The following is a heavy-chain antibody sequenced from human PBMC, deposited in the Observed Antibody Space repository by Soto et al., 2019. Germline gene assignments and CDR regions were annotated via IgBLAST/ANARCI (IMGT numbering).Heavy chain of an antibody. CDR1: GFTFSSCS. V-gene: IGHV3-48*02. Sequence: GGSLRLSCASSGFTFSSCSMNWVRQAPGKGLEWVSFISGSGDTKYYADSVKGRFTISRDNAKNSLYLQMGSLRDENTAVYYCAKYCSSDVCFDYWGQGTLVTVSS. CDR3: AKYCSSDVCFDY. J-gene: IGHJ4*02. CDR2: ISGSGDTK. D-gene: IGHD2-8*01.